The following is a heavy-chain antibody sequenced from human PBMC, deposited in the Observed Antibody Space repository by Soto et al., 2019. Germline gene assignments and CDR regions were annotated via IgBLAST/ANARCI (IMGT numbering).Heavy chain of an antibody. CDR3: TRELRTSGSRDAFDI. V-gene: IGHV3-53*01. Sequence: LRLSCAASGFTVGSNYMSWVRQAPGKGLEWVSVIYSGGSTYYADSVKGRFTISRDNSKNTLYLQMNSLRVDDTAVYYCTRELRTSGSRDAFDIWGQGTMVTVSS. CDR2: IYSGGST. J-gene: IGHJ3*02. CDR1: GFTVGSNY. D-gene: IGHD1-26*01.